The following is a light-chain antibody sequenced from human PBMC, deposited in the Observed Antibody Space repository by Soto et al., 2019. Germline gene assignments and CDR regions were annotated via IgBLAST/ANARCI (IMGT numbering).Light chain of an antibody. CDR1: SSNLGNNV. J-gene: IGLJ3*02. CDR3: ASWDYSRNGWV. Sequence: QSVLTQPPSASGTPGQRGNLSCSGTSSNLGNNVLTWYQQLPGAAPKLLIYGAHNRPSGVPGRFSGSKSGASGSLAISGLPVDDEADYDYASWDYSRNGWVFGGGTKLTVL. V-gene: IGLV1-44*01. CDR2: GAH.